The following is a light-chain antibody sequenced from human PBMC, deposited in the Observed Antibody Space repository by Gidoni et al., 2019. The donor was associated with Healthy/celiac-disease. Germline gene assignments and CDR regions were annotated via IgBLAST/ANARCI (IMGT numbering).Light chain of an antibody. CDR1: QGIRND. J-gene: IGKJ4*01. V-gene: IGKV1-6*01. CDR2: AAS. CDR3: LQDYNYPLT. Sequence: AIQMTQSPSSLSASVGDRVTITCRANQGIRNDLGWYQQKPGKAPKLLIYAASSLQSGVPSRFSGSGSGTDFTLTISSLQPEDFATYYCLQDYNYPLTFGGXTKVEIK.